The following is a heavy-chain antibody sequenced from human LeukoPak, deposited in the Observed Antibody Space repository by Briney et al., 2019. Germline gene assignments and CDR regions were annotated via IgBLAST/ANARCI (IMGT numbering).Heavy chain of an antibody. Sequence: GGSLRLSCAASGFTVSSNYMSWVRQAPGKGLEWVSVIYSGGSTYYADSVKGRFTISRDNTKNTLYLQMNSLRAEDTAVYYCARCSSYYYYYMDVWGKGTTVTVSS. CDR2: IYSGGST. CDR3: ARCSSYYYYYMDV. V-gene: IGHV3-53*01. CDR1: GFTVSSNY. D-gene: IGHD2-2*01. J-gene: IGHJ6*03.